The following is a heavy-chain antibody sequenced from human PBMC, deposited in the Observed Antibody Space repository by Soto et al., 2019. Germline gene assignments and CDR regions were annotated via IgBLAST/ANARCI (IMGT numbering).Heavy chain of an antibody. V-gene: IGHV4-39*01. Sequence: KASETLSLTCTVSGGSISSSSYYWGWIRHPPGKGLEWIGSIYYSGSTYYNPSLKSRVTISVDTSKNQFSLKLSSVTAADTAVYYCASGAGIFGVVILYYDMDVWGKGTTVTVSS. CDR1: GGSISSSSYY. CDR2: IYYSGST. J-gene: IGHJ6*03. CDR3: ASGAGIFGVVILYYDMDV. D-gene: IGHD3-3*01.